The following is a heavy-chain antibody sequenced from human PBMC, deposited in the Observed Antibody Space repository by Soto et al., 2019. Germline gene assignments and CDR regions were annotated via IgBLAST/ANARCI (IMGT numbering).Heavy chain of an antibody. CDR2: IYYSGST. V-gene: IGHV4-31*03. J-gene: IGHJ4*02. Sequence: SETLSLTCTVSGGSISSGGYYWSWIRQHPGKGLEWIGYIYYSGSTYYNPSLKSRVTISVDTSKNQFSLKLSSVTAADTAVYYCARGLILVATISVAGLYYFDYWGQGTLVTVSS. D-gene: IGHD5-12*01. CDR3: ARGLILVATISVAGLYYFDY. CDR1: GGSISSGGYY.